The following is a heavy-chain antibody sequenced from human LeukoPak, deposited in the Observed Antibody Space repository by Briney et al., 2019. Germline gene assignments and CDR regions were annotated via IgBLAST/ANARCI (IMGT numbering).Heavy chain of an antibody. CDR2: IYHSGST. D-gene: IGHD6-6*01. J-gene: IGHJ4*02. CDR3: ARTIAARDETQLFDY. Sequence: SGTLSLTCAVSGGSISSSNWWSWVRQPPGKGLEWIGEIYHSGSTNYNPSLKSRVTISVDKSKNQFSLKLSSVTAADTAVYYCARTIAARDETQLFDYWGQGTLVTVSS. V-gene: IGHV4-4*02. CDR1: GGSISSSNW.